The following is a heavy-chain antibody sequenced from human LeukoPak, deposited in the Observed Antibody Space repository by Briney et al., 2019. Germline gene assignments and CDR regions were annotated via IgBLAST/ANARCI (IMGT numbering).Heavy chain of an antibody. J-gene: IGHJ4*02. Sequence: GGSLRLSCAASGFTFSSYSMNWVRQAPGKGLEWVSYISSSSRTIYYAESVKGRFTISRDNAKNSLYLQMSSLRDEDTAVYYCASAPYDSSNYFLDYWGQGTLVTVSS. CDR2: ISSSSRTI. CDR3: ASAPYDSSNYFLDY. CDR1: GFTFSSYS. V-gene: IGHV3-48*02. D-gene: IGHD3-22*01.